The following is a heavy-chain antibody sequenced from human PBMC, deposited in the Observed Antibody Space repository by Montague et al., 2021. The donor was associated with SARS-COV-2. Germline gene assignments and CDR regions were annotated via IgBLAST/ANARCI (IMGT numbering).Heavy chain of an antibody. CDR1: GFTFSSYA. J-gene: IGHJ4*02. V-gene: IGHV3-30*04. D-gene: IGHD3-10*01. CDR2: ISYDGSNK. CDR3: ATYLWFGEVNFDY. Sequence: SLRLSCAASGFTFSSYAMHWVRQAPGKGLEWVAVISYDGSNKYYADSVKGRFTISRDNSKNTLYLQMNSLRAEDTAVYYCATYLWFGEVNFDYWGQGTLVTVSS.